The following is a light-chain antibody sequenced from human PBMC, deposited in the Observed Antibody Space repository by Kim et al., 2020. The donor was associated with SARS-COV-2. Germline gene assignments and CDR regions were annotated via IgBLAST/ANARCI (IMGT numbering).Light chain of an antibody. CDR3: HQYGYSPYT. CDR2: GAS. J-gene: IGKJ2*01. CDR1: QSGNNNY. Sequence: ILLTQSPGTLSLSPGERATLSCRASQSGNNNYLAWYQQKPGQAPRLLIYGASTRATGTPDTFSGSGSVTDFTLTISRLESEDFAVYYCHQYGYSPYTFGQGTKLEI. V-gene: IGKV3-20*01.